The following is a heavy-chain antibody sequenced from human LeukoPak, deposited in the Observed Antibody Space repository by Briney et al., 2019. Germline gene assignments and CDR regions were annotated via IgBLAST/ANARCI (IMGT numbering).Heavy chain of an antibody. J-gene: IGHJ3*02. CDR3: ALIAVAGNDAFDI. CDR2: IYPGDSDT. D-gene: IGHD6-19*01. Sequence: GESLKISCKGSGYSLTSYWIGWVRQMPGKGLEWMGIIYPGDSDTRYSPSFQGQVTISADKSISTAYLQWSSLKASDTAMYYCALIAVAGNDAFDIWGQGTMVTVSS. CDR1: GYSLTSYW. V-gene: IGHV5-51*01.